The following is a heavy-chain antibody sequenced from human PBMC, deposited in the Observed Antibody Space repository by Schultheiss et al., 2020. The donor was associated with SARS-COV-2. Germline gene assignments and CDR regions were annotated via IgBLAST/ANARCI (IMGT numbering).Heavy chain of an antibody. D-gene: IGHD2-15*01. CDR3: ARDRSRRMSPYYYYYGMDV. CDR2: ISGSGGST. Sequence: GESLKISCAASGFTFSSYAMSWVRQAPGKGLEWVSAISGSGGSTYYADSVKGRFTISRDNSKNTLYLQMNSLRAEDTAVYYCARDRSRRMSPYYYYYGMDVWGQGTTVTVSS. J-gene: IGHJ6*02. CDR1: GFTFSSYA. V-gene: IGHV3-23*01.